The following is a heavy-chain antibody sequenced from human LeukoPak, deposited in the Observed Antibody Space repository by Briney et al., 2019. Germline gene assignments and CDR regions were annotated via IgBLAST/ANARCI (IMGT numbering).Heavy chain of an antibody. CDR1: GYTLTELS. D-gene: IGHD3-10*01. CDR3: ATDRNYYGSGLDAFDI. Sequence: ASVKVSCKVSGYTLTELSMHWVRQAPGKGLEWMGGFDPEDGETIYAQKFQGRVTMTEDTSTDTAYMELSSLRSEDTAVYYCATDRNYYGSGLDAFDIWGQGTMVTVSS. CDR2: FDPEDGET. J-gene: IGHJ3*02. V-gene: IGHV1-24*01.